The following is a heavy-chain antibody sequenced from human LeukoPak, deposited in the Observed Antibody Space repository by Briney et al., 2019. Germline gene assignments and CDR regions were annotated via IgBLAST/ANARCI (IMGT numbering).Heavy chain of an antibody. CDR3: ARELRDYYYYGMDV. Sequence: ASVKVSCKASGYTFTGYYMHWVRQAPGQGLEWMGWINPNSGGTNYAQKFQGWVTMTRDTSISTAYMELSRLRSDDTAVYYCARELRDYYYYGMDVWGQGTTVTVSS. D-gene: IGHD3-16*01. V-gene: IGHV1-2*04. CDR1: GYTFTGYY. J-gene: IGHJ6*02. CDR2: INPNSGGT.